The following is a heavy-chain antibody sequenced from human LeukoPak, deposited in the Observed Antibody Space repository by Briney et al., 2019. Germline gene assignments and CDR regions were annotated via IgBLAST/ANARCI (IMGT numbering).Heavy chain of an antibody. CDR1: GGSISSGYYY. D-gene: IGHD3-3*01. CDR3: ARRHHDFWRPFDS. J-gene: IGHJ4*02. Sequence: SETLSLTCTVSGGSISSGYYYWSWIRQPPGKGLEWIGYIYYSGSTYYNPSLKSRVTISVDTSKNQFPLKLSSVTAADTAVYYCARRHHDFWRPFDSWGQGTLVTVSS. CDR2: IYYSGST. V-gene: IGHV4-30-4*08.